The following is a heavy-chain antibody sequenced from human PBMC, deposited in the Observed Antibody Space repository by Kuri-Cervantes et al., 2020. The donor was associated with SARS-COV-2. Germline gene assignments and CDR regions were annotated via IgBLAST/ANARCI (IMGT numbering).Heavy chain of an antibody. J-gene: IGHJ6*03. CDR1: ETTFPNYD. D-gene: IGHD1-26*01. CDR2: MNPNSGNT. CDR3: ARLLRGAYYYYYMDV. V-gene: IGHV1-8*01. Sequence: ASVKVSCKAPETTFPNYDINWVRQATGQGLEWMGWMNPNSGNTGYAQKFQGRVTITRNTSISTAYMELSSLRSEDTAVYYCARLLRGAYYYYYMDVWGKVTTVTVSS.